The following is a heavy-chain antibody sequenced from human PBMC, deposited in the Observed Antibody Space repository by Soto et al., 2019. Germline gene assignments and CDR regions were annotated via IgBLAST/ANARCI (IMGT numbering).Heavy chain of an antibody. V-gene: IGHV3-30-3*01. Sequence: GGSLRLSCAASGFTFSSYAMHWVRQAPGKGLEWVAVISYDGSNKYYADSVKGRFTISRDNSKNTLYLQMNSLRAEDTAVYYCARDCQFIVTDYYYGMDVWGRGTTVTVSS. CDR3: ARDCQFIVTDYYYGMDV. CDR1: GFTFSSYA. CDR2: ISYDGSNK. D-gene: IGHD3-10*01. J-gene: IGHJ6*02.